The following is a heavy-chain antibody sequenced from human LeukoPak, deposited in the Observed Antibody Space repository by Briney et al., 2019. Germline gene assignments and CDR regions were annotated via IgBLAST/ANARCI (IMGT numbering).Heavy chain of an antibody. J-gene: IGHJ4*02. V-gene: IGHV3-7*01. CDR1: EFTFNHHW. CDR3: ARARGFDY. CDR2: IKEDGSVK. Sequence: GGSLRLSWAAYEFTFNHHWMSWVRHVQGKVMEWVANIKEDGSVKYYVDSVKGRFPISKDTAKNSLFLQMNSLRVEDTAVYYCARARGFDYWGQGALVTVSS.